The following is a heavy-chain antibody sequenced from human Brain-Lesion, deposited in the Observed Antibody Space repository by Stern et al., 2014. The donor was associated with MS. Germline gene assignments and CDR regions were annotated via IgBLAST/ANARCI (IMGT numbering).Heavy chain of an antibody. CDR1: GFTFGNYW. CDR2: IKEDGNEK. CDR3: ARVYNTIYGIVTQRGSGMDV. J-gene: IGHJ6*02. Sequence: EVQLVESGGGLVQPGGSLTISCTAAGFTFGNYWMTWVRKAPGKGLEWAANIKEDGNEKNYVDSVKGRFTISRDNARNSLYLQMNSLRVEDTALYYCARVYNTIYGIVTQRGSGMDVWGQGTTVIVSS. V-gene: IGHV3-7*01. D-gene: IGHD3-3*01.